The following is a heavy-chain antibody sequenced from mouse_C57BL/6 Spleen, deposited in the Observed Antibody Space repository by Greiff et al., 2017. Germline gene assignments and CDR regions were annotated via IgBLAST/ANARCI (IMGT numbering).Heavy chain of an antibody. J-gene: IGHJ4*01. CDR3: ARSVYGYDFYAMDY. V-gene: IGHV1-18*01. CDR2: INPNNGGT. CDR1: GYTFTDYN. D-gene: IGHD2-2*01. Sequence: EVQLQQSGPELVKPGASVKIPCKASGYTFTDYNMDWVKQSHGKSLEWIGDINPNNGGTIYNQKFKGKATLTVDKSSSTAYMELRSLTSEDTAVYYCARSVYGYDFYAMDYWGQGTSVTVSS.